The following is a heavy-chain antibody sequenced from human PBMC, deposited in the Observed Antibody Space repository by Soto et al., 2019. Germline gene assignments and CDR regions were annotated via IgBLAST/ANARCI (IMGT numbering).Heavy chain of an antibody. V-gene: IGHV4-38-2*01. D-gene: IGHD2-15*01. Sequence: SETLSLTCAVSGFFISSGNYWGWIRKPPGKGLEWIGSILHGGNTHYNPSLKSRVTISVDMSKNQFSLKLNSVTAADTAVYYCARARWYDAFDVWGQGTVVTVSS. CDR1: GFFISSGNY. CDR2: ILHGGNT. CDR3: ARARWYDAFDV. J-gene: IGHJ3*01.